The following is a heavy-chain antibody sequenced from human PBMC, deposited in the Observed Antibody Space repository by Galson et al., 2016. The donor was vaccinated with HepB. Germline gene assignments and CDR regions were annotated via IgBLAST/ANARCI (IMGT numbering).Heavy chain of an antibody. J-gene: IGHJ4*02. CDR3: ARDQTRRGPTTFDN. V-gene: IGHV3-74*03. CDR1: GFTFDNHW. D-gene: IGHD1-26*01. CDR2: ISSDGLTT. Sequence: SLRLSCAASGFTFDNHWMHWVRQAPGMGLVWVSRISSDGLTTTYADSVKGRFTISRDNGRNTLYLQMNSLRAEDTGVYYCARDQTRRGPTTFDNWGQGTLVTVSS.